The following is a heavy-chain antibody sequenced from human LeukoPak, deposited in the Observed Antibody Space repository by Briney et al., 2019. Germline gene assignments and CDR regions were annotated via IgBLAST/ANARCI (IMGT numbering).Heavy chain of an antibody. CDR1: AASIGSHS. CDR2: TSGSI. V-gene: IGHV4-59*11. CDR3: ARVLAIFRLDTTDFYMHV. Sequence: SQSLSPTRAVAAASIGSHSSGWVRQLPRGGREWIGYTSGSISDNPSLRSRVAVSVDPSQNQLSLSLTSVTAADTAVYYCARVLAIFRLDTTDFYMHVWGKGTTVTVSS. J-gene: IGHJ6*03. D-gene: IGHD3/OR15-3a*01.